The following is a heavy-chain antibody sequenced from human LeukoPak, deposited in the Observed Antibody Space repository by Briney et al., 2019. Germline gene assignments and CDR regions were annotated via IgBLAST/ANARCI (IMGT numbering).Heavy chain of an antibody. Sequence: SETLSLTCAVSGGSISSTKWWSWVRQPPGKGLEWIGEIYYSGSTNYNPSLKSRVTISVDTSKNQFSLNLSSVTAADTAVYYCARDRPGGSSLDYWGQGTLVTVSS. CDR2: IYYSGST. CDR3: ARDRPGGSSLDY. J-gene: IGHJ4*02. V-gene: IGHV4-4*02. CDR1: GGSISSTKW. D-gene: IGHD2-2*01.